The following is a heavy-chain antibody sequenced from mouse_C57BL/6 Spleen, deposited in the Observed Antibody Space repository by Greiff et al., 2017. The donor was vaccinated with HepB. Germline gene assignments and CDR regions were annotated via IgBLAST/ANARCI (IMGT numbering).Heavy chain of an antibody. CDR2: INPNYGTT. J-gene: IGHJ4*01. CDR3: ARNYDYDVSYAMDY. CDR1: GYSFTDYN. Sequence: EVQLHQSGPELVKPGASVKISCKASGYSFTDYNMNWVKQSNGKSLEWIGVINPNYGTTSYNQKFKGKATLTVDQSSSTAYMQLNSLTSEDSAVYYCARNYDYDVSYAMDYWGQGTSVTVSS. D-gene: IGHD2-4*01. V-gene: IGHV1-39*01.